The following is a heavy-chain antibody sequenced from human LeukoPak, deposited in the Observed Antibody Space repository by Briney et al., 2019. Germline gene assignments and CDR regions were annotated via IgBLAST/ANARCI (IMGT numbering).Heavy chain of an antibody. J-gene: IGHJ4*02. CDR3: AREGRLMGYSGGLGFVY. V-gene: IGHV4-30-4*08. CDR2: IYYSGST. D-gene: IGHD6-19*01. CDR1: GGSISSGDYY. Sequence: SQTLSLTCTVSGGSISSGDYYWSWIRQPPGKGLEWIGYIYYSGSTYYNPSLKSRVTISVDTSKNQFSLKLSSVTAADTAVYYCAREGRLMGYSGGLGFVYWGQGTLVTVSS.